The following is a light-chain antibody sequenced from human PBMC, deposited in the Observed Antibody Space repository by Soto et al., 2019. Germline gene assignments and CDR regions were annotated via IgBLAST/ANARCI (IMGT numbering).Light chain of an antibody. Sequence: EIVMTQSPATLSVSPGERATLSCRASQSVSSNLAWYQQKPDQAPRLLIYGASTRATGIPARFSGSGSGTEFTLTISSLQSEDFAVYYCQQYNNWITFGQGTRREIK. CDR1: QSVSSN. J-gene: IGKJ5*01. CDR2: GAS. V-gene: IGKV3-15*01. CDR3: QQYNNWIT.